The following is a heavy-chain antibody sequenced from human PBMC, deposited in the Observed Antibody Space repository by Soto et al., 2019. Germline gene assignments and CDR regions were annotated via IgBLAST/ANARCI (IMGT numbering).Heavy chain of an antibody. J-gene: IGHJ4*02. CDR1: GFTFSSFA. Sequence: GGSLRLSCAASGFTFSSFALSWVRQAPGKGLEWVSAISGSGDGTDYADSVKGRFTISRDNSKNTLYLQMNSLRAEDTAVYYCAGPGYSSQDYWGQGXLVTVSS. D-gene: IGHD5-18*01. CDR3: AGPGYSSQDY. CDR2: ISGSGDGT. V-gene: IGHV3-23*01.